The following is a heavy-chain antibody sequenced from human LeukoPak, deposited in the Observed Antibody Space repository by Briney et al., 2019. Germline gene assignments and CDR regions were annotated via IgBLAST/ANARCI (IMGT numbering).Heavy chain of an antibody. D-gene: IGHD3-3*01. CDR1: GFSLSTSGVG. CDR2: IYWNDDK. J-gene: IGHJ3*02. CDR3: AHNKPYYDFWSGYYLGAFDI. Sequence: SGPTLVNPTQTLTLTCTFSGFSLSTSGVGVGWIRQPPGKALELLALIYWNDDKRYSPSLKSRLTITKDTSKNQVVLTMTNMDPVDTATYYCAHNKPYYDFWSGYYLGAFDIWGQGTMVTVSS. V-gene: IGHV2-5*01.